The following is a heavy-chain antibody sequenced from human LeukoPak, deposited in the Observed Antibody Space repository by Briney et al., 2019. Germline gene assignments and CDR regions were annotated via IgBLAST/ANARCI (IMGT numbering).Heavy chain of an antibody. CDR1: GFRFSDYY. V-gene: IGHV3-11*01. J-gene: IGHJ4*02. CDR2: ISGSSDAI. Sequence: GRSLRLSCVGSGFRFSDYYMSWIRQPPGKSLELISYISGSSDAIYYTDSVKGRFTISRDNAKNSLYLQLDSLSAEDTTVDYWASLYDSTGLCFDYWGQGALVTVSS. CDR3: ASLYDSTGLCFDY. D-gene: IGHD3-22*01.